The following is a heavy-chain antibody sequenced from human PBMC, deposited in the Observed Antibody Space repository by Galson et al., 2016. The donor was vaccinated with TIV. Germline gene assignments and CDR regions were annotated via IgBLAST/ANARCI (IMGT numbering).Heavy chain of an antibody. D-gene: IGHD2-2*01. V-gene: IGHV1-2*02. CDR2: INPNSGGT. Sequence: SVKVSCKASGYTFTDYYLHWVRQAPGQGLELIGWINPNSGGTKYTQKFQGRVTMTRDTSISTVYMELNILKSDDTALYYCARTIYSSTSRPAGYFDPWAGEPWSPSPQ. CDR3: ARTIYSSTSRPAGYFDP. CDR1: GYTFTDYY. J-gene: IGHJ5*02.